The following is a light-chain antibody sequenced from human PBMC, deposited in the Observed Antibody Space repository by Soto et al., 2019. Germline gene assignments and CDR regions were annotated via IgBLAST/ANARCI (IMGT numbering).Light chain of an antibody. J-gene: IGKJ3*01. CDR2: DAS. CDR1: QSVSSY. CDR3: QQRSNWPPGT. Sequence: EIVLTQSPATLSLSPGERATLSCRASQSVSSYLAWYQQKPGQAPRLLIYDASNRATGIPARFSGSGSGTDVTLTISSLEPEDFAVYYCQQRSNWPPGTFGPGTKVDIK. V-gene: IGKV3-11*01.